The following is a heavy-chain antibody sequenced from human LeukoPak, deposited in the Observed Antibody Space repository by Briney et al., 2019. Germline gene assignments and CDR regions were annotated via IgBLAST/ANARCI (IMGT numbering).Heavy chain of an antibody. CDR3: ASTTGYYYDSSGYFQH. D-gene: IGHD3-22*01. V-gene: IGHV1-18*01. CDR2: ISAYNGNT. Sequence: ASVKVSCKASGYTFTNYVISWVRQAPGQGLEWMGWISAYNGNTNYAQKLQGRVTMTTDTSTSTAYMELRSLRSDDTAVYYCASTTGYYYDSSGYFQHWGQGTLVTVSS. CDR1: GYTFTNYV. J-gene: IGHJ1*01.